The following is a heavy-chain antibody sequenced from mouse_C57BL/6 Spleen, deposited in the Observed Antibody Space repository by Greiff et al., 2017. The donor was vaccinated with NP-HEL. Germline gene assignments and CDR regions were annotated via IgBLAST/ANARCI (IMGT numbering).Heavy chain of an antibody. D-gene: IGHD2-1*01. CDR3: ARRGGNYSSYWYFDV. J-gene: IGHJ1*03. V-gene: IGHV1-42*01. CDR1: GYSFTGYY. Sequence: EVQLQQSGPELVKPGASVKISCKASGYSFTGYYMNWVKQSPEKSLEWIGEINPSTGGTTYNQKFKAKATLTVDKSSSTAYMQLKSLTSEDSAVYYGARRGGNYSSYWYFDVWGTGTTVTVSS. CDR2: INPSTGGT.